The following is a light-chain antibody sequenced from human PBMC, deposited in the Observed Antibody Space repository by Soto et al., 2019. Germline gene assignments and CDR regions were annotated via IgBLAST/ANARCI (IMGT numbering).Light chain of an antibody. CDR2: GAS. CDR1: QSVSNNY. CDR3: QQYVTSPSIT. V-gene: IGKV3-20*01. Sequence: IVLTQSPGTLSLSPGERATLSCRASQSVSNNYLAWYQQQPGQAPRLLIYGASSRATGIPDRFSGSGSGTDFTLTISRLEPEDFTVYYCQQYVTSPSITFGQGTRLEIK. J-gene: IGKJ5*01.